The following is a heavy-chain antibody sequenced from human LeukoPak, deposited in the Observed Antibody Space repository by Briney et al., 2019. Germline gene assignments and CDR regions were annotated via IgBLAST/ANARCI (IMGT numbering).Heavy chain of an antibody. CDR3: ARVRTLHTVTLPYYGMDV. CDR1: GGTFSSYA. CDR2: IIPIFGTA. V-gene: IGHV1-69*13. J-gene: IGHJ6*02. Sequence: SVKVSCKASGGTFSSYAISWVRQAPGQGLEWMGGIIPIFGTANYAQKFQGRVTITADESTSTAYMELSSLRSEDTAVYYYARVRTLHTVTLPYYGMDVWGQGTTVTVSS. D-gene: IGHD4-11*01.